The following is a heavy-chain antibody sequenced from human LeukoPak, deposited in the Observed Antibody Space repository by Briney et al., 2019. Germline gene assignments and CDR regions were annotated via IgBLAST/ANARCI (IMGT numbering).Heavy chain of an antibody. J-gene: IGHJ4*02. CDR3: ASHYGSGSYPPDY. D-gene: IGHD3-10*01. Sequence: GGSLRLSCAASGFTFSSYWMHWVRQAPGKGLVWVSRINSDGSSTSYADSVKGRFTISRDNAKNTLYLQMYSLRAEDTAVYYCASHYGSGSYPPDYWGQGTLVTVSS. CDR1: GFTFSSYW. CDR2: INSDGSST. V-gene: IGHV3-74*01.